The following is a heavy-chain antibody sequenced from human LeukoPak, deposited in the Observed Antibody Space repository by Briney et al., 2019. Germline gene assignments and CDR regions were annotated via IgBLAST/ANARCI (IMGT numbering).Heavy chain of an antibody. CDR3: TSRKAATGANWFDP. CDR2: IRSKAYGGTT. Sequence: GGSLRLSCAASGFTFRSYVMGWVRQAPGKGLEWVGFIRSKAYGGTTEYAASVKGRFTISRDDSQSIAYLQVNSLKTEDTAVYYCTSRKAATGANWFDPWGKGTLVTVSS. CDR1: GFTFRSYV. V-gene: IGHV3-49*04. D-gene: IGHD6-13*01. J-gene: IGHJ5*02.